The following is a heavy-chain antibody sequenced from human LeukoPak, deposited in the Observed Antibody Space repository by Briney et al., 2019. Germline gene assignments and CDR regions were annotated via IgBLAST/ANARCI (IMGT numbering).Heavy chain of an antibody. CDR2: ISWNSGSI. D-gene: IGHD3-22*01. V-gene: IGHV3-9*01. CDR1: GFTFDDYA. Sequence: GGSLRLSCAASGFTFDDYAMHWVRQAPGKGLEWVSGISWNSGSIGYADSVKGRFTISRDNAKNSLYLRMNSLRAEDTALYYCAKDKWYDSSDYFDYWGQGTLVTVSS. J-gene: IGHJ4*02. CDR3: AKDKWYDSSDYFDY.